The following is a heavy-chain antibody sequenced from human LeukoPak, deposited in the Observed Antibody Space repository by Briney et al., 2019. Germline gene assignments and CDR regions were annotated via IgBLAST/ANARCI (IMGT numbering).Heavy chain of an antibody. V-gene: IGHV3-21*01. Sequence: GGSLRLSCAASGYTFGDYGMSWVRQVPGKALEWVSSITSSGTYIFYADSVKGRFTISRDNAKNSLYLQINSLGPEDTAVYFCARDPYSGNYGSYYYYYMDVWGKGTTVTVSS. CDR1: GYTFGDYG. D-gene: IGHD3-22*01. J-gene: IGHJ6*03. CDR3: ARDPYSGNYGSYYYYYMDV. CDR2: ITSSGTYI.